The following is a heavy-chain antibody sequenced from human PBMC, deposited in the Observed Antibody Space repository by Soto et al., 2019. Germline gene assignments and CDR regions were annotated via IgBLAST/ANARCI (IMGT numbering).Heavy chain of an antibody. CDR3: VRGPYSGFAY. J-gene: IGHJ4*02. Sequence: QVQLVQSGAEVKEPGASVKVSCQASGYTFTTYDINWVRQATGQGLEWMGWMNPKTGKAGYAQKFQGRVIMTRHTSTSTAHLEVSSLRSEDTAVFFCVRGPYSGFAYWGQGTLVTVSS. CDR2: MNPKTGKA. D-gene: IGHD5-12*01. CDR1: GYTFTTYD. V-gene: IGHV1-8*01.